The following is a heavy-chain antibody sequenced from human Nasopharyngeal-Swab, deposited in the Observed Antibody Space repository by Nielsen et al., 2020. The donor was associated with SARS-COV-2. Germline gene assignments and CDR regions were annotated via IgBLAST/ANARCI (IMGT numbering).Heavy chain of an antibody. D-gene: IGHD3-9*01. Sequence: SETLSLTCTVSGGSISGNNYFCGWIRQPPGKGLEWTGSTSHTGSTYSNPSLKSRVTISVDTSTNQFSLKLNSVTDADTAVYYCARNWHDNLTGYYPANFYHYYMDVWGKGTTVTVSS. CDR3: ARNWHDNLTGYYPANFYHYYMDV. CDR2: TSHTGST. J-gene: IGHJ6*03. V-gene: IGHV4-39*01. CDR1: GGSISGNNYF.